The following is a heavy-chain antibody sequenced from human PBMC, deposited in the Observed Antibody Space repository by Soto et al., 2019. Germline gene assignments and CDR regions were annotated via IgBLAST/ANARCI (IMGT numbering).Heavy chain of an antibody. CDR2: IWYDGSNK. D-gene: IGHD2-15*01. J-gene: IGHJ6*02. V-gene: IGHV3-33*01. CDR1: GFTFSSYG. CDR3: ARDLRDCSGGSCYNPYYYYYGMDV. Sequence: GGSLRLSCAASGFTFSSYGMHWARQAPGKGLEWVAVIWYDGSNKYYADSVKGRFTISRDNSKNTLYLQMNSLRAEDTAVYYCARDLRDCSGGSCYNPYYYYYGMDVWGQGTTVTVSS.